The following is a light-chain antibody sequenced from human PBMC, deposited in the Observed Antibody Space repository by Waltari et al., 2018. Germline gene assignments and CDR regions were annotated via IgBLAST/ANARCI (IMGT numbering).Light chain of an antibody. V-gene: IGLV3-21*02. CDR1: IIGSKS. CDR2: DDS. J-gene: IGLJ2*01. Sequence: SYVLTQPPSVSVAPGQTARVTCGGNIIGSKSVQWYQQKSGQAPVLVVSDDSDRPSGIPGRFSGSNAGHTATLTISGVEAGDEADYYCQVWESRSDVVFGGGTKLTVL. CDR3: QVWESRSDVV.